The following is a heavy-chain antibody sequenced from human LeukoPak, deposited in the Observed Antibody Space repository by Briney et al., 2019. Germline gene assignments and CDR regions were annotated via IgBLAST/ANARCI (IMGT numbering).Heavy chain of an antibody. V-gene: IGHV4-39*07. CDR3: ARGGLTYGSGSNWFDP. D-gene: IGHD3-10*01. Sequence: PSETLSLTCTVSGGSISSSSYYWGWIRQPPGKWLEWIGSIYYSGSTYYNPSLKSRVTISVDTSKNQFSLKLSSVTAADTAVYYCARGGLTYGSGSNWFDPWGQGTLVTVSS. CDR1: GGSISSSSYY. CDR2: IYYSGST. J-gene: IGHJ5*02.